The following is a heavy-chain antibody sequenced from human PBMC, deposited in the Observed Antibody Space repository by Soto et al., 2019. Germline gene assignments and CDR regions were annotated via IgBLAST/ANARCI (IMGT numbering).Heavy chain of an antibody. D-gene: IGHD4-4*01. CDR1: GFTFSTYW. V-gene: IGHV3-74*01. CDR3: ARSREGYSYFDY. Sequence: EVQLVESGGGLVQPGEFLRLSCAASGFTFSTYWMHWVRQAPGKGLVWVSRVNSDGSSTTYADSVKGRFTLSRDNAKNTLYLQMNSLRAEDTAVYYCARSREGYSYFDYWGQGILVTVSS. J-gene: IGHJ4*02. CDR2: VNSDGSST.